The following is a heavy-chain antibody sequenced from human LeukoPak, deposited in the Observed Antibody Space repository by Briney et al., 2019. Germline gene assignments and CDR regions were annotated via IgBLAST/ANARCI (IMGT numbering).Heavy chain of an antibody. Sequence: ASVKVSCKASGYTFTSYAMHWVRQAPGQRLEWMGWINVGNGNTKYSQKFQGRVTITRDTSASTAYMELSSLRSEDTAVYYCARGMRGAAAIFNYWGQGTLVTVSS. J-gene: IGHJ4*02. D-gene: IGHD6-13*01. V-gene: IGHV1-3*01. CDR2: INVGNGNT. CDR1: GYTFTSYA. CDR3: ARGMRGAAAIFNY.